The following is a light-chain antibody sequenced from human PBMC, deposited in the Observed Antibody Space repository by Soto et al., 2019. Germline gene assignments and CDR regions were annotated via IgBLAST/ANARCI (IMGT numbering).Light chain of an antibody. CDR1: QSVISGF. V-gene: IGKV3-20*01. J-gene: IGKJ2*01. CDR3: QQYYGSPPYT. Sequence: EIVLTQSPGTLSLSPGERVSLSCRASQSVISGFLAWYQQKPGQAPRLLIYGVSSRATGIPDRFSGSGSGTDFTLTISRLEPEDFAVYYCQQYYGSPPYTFGQGTKVEIK. CDR2: GVS.